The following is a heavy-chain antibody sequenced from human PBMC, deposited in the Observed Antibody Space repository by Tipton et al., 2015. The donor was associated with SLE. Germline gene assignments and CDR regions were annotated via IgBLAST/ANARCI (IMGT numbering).Heavy chain of an antibody. CDR2: INHSGST. Sequence: TLSLTCAVYGGSFSGYYGSWIRQPPGKGLEWIGEINHSGSTNYNPSLKSRVTISVDTSKNQFPLKLSSVTAADTAAYYCARGISSGWWNYWGQGNLVTVSS. D-gene: IGHD6-19*01. CDR3: ARGISSGWWNY. CDR1: GGSFSGYY. J-gene: IGHJ4*02. V-gene: IGHV4-34*01.